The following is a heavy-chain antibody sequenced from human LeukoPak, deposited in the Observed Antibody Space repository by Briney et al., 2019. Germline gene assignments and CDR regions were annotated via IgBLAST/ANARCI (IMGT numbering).Heavy chain of an antibody. CDR3: ARDRDTVKVEAFDI. V-gene: IGHV1-2*02. J-gene: IGHJ3*02. Sequence: ASVKVSFKASGYTFTDYFMHWVRQAPGQGLEWMGWINPKSGGTNFPQKFQGRVTLTRDTSISTAYMELSRLRSDDTAVYYCARDRDTVKVEAFDIWGQGTMVTVSS. CDR1: GYTFTDYF. CDR2: INPKSGGT. D-gene: IGHD2-15*01.